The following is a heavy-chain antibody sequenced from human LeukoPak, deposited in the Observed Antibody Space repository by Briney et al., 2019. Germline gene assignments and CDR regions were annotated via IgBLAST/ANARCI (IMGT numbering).Heavy chain of an antibody. D-gene: IGHD3-3*01. CDR1: GFTVSSNY. CDR2: IYSGGST. Sequence: GGSLRLSCAASGFTVSSNYMSWVRQAPGTGLEWVSVIYSGGSTYYADSVKGRSTISRDNSKNTLYLQMNSLRAEDTAVYYCARDRSELGMDVWGKGTTVTVSS. CDR3: ARDRSELGMDV. J-gene: IGHJ6*03. V-gene: IGHV3-66*02.